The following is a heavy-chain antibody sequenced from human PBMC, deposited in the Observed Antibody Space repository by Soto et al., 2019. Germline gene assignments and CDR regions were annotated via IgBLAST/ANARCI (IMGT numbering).Heavy chain of an antibody. CDR2: ISSTSSTI. Sequence: EVQLVESGGGLVQRGGSLRLSCAASGFTFSSYNMNWVRQAPGKGLEWVSYISSTSSTIYYADSVKGPFTISRDNAKNSLYMQMIRLRDEDTAVYYCARDAYSRGSYDYWGQGTLGTASS. CDR1: GFTFSSYN. D-gene: IGHD1-26*01. J-gene: IGHJ4*02. CDR3: ARDAYSRGSYDY. V-gene: IGHV3-48*02.